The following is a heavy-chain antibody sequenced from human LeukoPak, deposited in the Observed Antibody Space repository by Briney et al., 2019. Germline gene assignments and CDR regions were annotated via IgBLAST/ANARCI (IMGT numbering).Heavy chain of an antibody. CDR1: GFSFTDAW. CDR3: AKDQVIVEGARGYFDY. V-gene: IGHV3-23*01. D-gene: IGHD3-22*01. Sequence: GGSLRLSCAASGFSFTDAWMSWVRQAPGKGLEWVSAISGSGGNTYYADSVKGRFTISRDNSKNTLYLQMNSLRAEDTAVYYCAKDQVIVEGARGYFDYWGQGTLVTVSS. J-gene: IGHJ4*02. CDR2: ISGSGGNT.